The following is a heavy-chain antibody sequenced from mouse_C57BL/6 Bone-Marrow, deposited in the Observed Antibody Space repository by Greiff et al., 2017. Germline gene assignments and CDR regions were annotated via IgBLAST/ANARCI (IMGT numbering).Heavy chain of an antibody. CDR2: IYPRSGNT. Sequence: QVQLKQSGAELARPGASVKLSCKASGYTFTSYGISWVKQRPGQGLEWIGEIYPRSGNTYYNQQFKGKATLTADNSSRTAYMELRSLSSENSAVYFCARWDGRALDYWGQGTLVTVSS. D-gene: IGHD2-3*01. J-gene: IGHJ4*01. CDR1: GYTFTSYG. V-gene: IGHV1-81*01. CDR3: ARWDGRALDY.